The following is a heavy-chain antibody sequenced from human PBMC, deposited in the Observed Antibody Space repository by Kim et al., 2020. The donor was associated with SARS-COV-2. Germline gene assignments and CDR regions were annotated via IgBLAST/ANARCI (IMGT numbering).Heavy chain of an antibody. CDR2: ST. V-gene: IGHV3-64D*06. CDR3: VKELYSSSGE. D-gene: IGHD6-6*01. J-gene: IGHJ4*02. Sequence: STYYADSVKGRFTISRDNSKNTLYLQMSSLRAEDTAVYYCVKELYSSSGEWGQGTLVTVSS.